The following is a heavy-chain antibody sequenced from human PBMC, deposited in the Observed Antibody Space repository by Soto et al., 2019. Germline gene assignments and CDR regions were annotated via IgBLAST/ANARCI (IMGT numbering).Heavy chain of an antibody. Sequence: GGSLRLPCEASGFIFSTHAMSWVRQAPGRGREWVSIISYSGVSAYYADSVKGRFTISRDNGKNTLYLQMNGLRADDTAVYSCAKRRCGDYRSYHPWGQGTLVIVSS. V-gene: IGHV3-23*01. CDR3: AKRRCGDYRSYHP. CDR1: GFIFSTHA. CDR2: ISYSGVSA. J-gene: IGHJ5*02. D-gene: IGHD4-17*01.